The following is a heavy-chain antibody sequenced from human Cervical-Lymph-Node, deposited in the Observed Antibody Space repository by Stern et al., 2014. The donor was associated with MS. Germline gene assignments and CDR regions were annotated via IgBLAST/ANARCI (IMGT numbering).Heavy chain of an antibody. D-gene: IGHD1-1*01. V-gene: IGHV5-51*03. CDR2: IYPDDSDI. CDR3: ARPPPRRKWDDPNYGMDV. CDR1: GYTFTNNW. Sequence: EVHLVESGAEVKKPGESLKISCKGSGYTFTNNWIAWVRQMPGKGLEWMGIIYPDDSDIRYSPSLQAQVTISADKSIGTASLQWSSLKPADSAVYYWARPPPRRKWDDPNYGMDVWGQGTTVTVSS. J-gene: IGHJ6*02.